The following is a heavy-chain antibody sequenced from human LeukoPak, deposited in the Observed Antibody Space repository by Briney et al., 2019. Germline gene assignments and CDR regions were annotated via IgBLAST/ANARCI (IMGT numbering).Heavy chain of an antibody. J-gene: IGHJ6*02. CDR3: ARNYPDSSGQIYYYYGMDV. D-gene: IGHD3-22*01. V-gene: IGHV1-46*01. CDR2: INPSGGST. Sequence: ASVKVSCKASGYTFTSYYMHWVRQAPGQGLEWMGIINPSGGSTSYAQKFQGRVTMTRDTSTSTVYMELSSLRSEDTAVYYCARNYPDSSGQIYYYYGMDVWGQGTTVTVSS. CDR1: GYTFTSYY.